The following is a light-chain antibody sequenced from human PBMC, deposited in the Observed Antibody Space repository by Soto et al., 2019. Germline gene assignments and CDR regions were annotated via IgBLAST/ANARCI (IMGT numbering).Light chain of an antibody. CDR3: HQFGSSPQT. V-gene: IGKV3-20*01. CDR2: GPS. J-gene: IGKJ1*01. CDR1: QNVNSNH. Sequence: EIVLTQSPGTLSLSPGERATLSCRASQNVNSNHIAWYQQKPGQAPRPLIYGPSSRATGIPERFSGSGSGTDFTLTISRLEPEDFAVYFCHQFGSSPQTFGHGTKVDIK.